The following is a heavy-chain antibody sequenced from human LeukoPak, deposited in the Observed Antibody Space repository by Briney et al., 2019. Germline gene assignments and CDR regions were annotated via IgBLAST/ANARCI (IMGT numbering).Heavy chain of an antibody. J-gene: IGHJ4*02. Sequence: ASVKVSCKASGYTFTGFYMHWVRQAPGQGLEWMGWINPNSGGTNYAQKFQGRVTMTRDTSISTAYMELSRLRSDDTAVYYCARTNDFRSGYYDYWGQGTLVTVSS. CDR2: INPNSGGT. V-gene: IGHV1-2*02. D-gene: IGHD3-3*01. CDR3: ARTNDFRSGYYDY. CDR1: GYTFTGFY.